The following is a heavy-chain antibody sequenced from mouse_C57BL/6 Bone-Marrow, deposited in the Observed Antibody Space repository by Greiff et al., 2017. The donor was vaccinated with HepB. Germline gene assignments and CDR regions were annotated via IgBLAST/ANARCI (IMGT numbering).Heavy chain of an antibody. CDR1: GYTFTSYG. V-gene: IGHV1-58*01. CDR3: AYWDRFAY. CDR2: IYIGNGYT. D-gene: IGHD4-1*01. J-gene: IGHJ3*01. Sequence: VQLQQSGAELVRPGSSVKMSCKTSGYTFTSYGINWVKQRPGQGLEWIGYIYIGNGYTEYNVKFKGKATLTSDTSSSTAYMQLSSLTSEDSAIYFCAYWDRFAYWGQGTLVTVSA.